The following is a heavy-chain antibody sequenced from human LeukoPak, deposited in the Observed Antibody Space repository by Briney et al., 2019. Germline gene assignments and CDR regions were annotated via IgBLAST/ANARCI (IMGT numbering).Heavy chain of an antibody. D-gene: IGHD3-3*01. CDR3: ARDRDPYDFWSGYYGGAFDI. V-gene: IGHV4-4*07. J-gene: IGHJ3*02. CDR2: IYSIGST. CDR1: GGSISSYY. Sequence: SETLSLTCTVSGGSISSYYWSWIWQSAGKGLEWIGRIYSIGSTNYNPSLKSRVTMSLDTSKKQFSLKLSSVTAADTAVYYCARDRDPYDFWSGYYGGAFDIWGQGTMVTVSS.